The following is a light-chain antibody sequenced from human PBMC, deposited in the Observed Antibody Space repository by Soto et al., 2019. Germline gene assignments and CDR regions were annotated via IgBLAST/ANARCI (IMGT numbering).Light chain of an antibody. CDR1: QYVGTR. Sequence: EIVWTQSPATLSSSPGETATLSCRASQYVGTRLAWYQHKPGQAPSLLIYGASRRATGIPDRFSGSGSGTDFTLTISRLEPEDFAVYYCQQYDSSPITFGQGTRLEIK. CDR3: QQYDSSPIT. J-gene: IGKJ5*01. CDR2: GAS. V-gene: IGKV3-20*01.